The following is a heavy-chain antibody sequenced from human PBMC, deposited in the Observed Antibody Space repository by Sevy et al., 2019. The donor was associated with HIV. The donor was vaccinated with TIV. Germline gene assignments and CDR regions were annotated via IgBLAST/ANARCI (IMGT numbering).Heavy chain of an antibody. J-gene: IGHJ4*02. V-gene: IGHV3-30*02. CDR3: AKNTAAAGAGGFDY. Sequence: GGSLRLSCAASRFIFNDYGMHWVRQAPGKGLEWVAFIQYDGNDKYYAHSMRGRFIISRDNSKNMLFLQMNSLRSEDTAMYYCAKNTAAAGAGGFDYWGQGTLVTVSS. CDR1: RFIFNDYG. CDR2: IQYDGNDK. D-gene: IGHD6-13*01.